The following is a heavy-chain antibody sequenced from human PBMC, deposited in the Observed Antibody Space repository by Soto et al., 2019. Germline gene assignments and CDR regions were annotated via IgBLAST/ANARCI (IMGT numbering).Heavy chain of an antibody. CDR3: VKDIKTLAGGGFDY. CDR2: ISWNSGSI. V-gene: IGHV3-9*01. D-gene: IGHD3-16*01. CDR1: GFTFDDYA. J-gene: IGHJ4*02. Sequence: PGGSLRLSCAASGFTFDDYAMHWVRQAPGKGLEWVSGISWNSGSIGYADSVKGRFTISRDNAKNSLYLQMNSLRAEDTALYYCVKDIKTLAGGGFDYWGQGTLVTVSS.